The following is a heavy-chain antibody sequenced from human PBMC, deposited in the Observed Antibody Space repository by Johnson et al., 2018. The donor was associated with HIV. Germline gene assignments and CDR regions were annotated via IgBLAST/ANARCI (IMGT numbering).Heavy chain of an antibody. CDR1: GFTVSNNY. V-gene: IGHV3-53*02. J-gene: IGHJ3*02. CDR3: VSSGCQRCAFDI. D-gene: IGHD6-19*01. CDR2: LYSAGSA. Sequence: VQLVETGGGLIQPGGSLRLSCAASGFTVSNNYMSWVRQAPGKGLEWVSILYSAGSAYYADSVKGRFTISRDNSKNTLYLQMNSLKAEDTAVYYCVSSGCQRCAFDIWGQGTMVTVSS.